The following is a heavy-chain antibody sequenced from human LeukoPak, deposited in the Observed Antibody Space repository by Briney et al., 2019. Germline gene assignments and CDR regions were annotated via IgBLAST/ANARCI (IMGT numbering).Heavy chain of an antibody. Sequence: SETLSLTCTVSGGSINNYYWSWIRQPPGKGLEWIGYIYYRGSTTYNPSLKSRVTISVDTSKNQFSLNLSFVTAADTAVYYRARRKTAPPIFEYYGMDIWGQGTTVTVSS. CDR2: IYYRGST. V-gene: IGHV4-59*08. CDR3: ARRKTAPPIFEYYGMDI. J-gene: IGHJ6*02. D-gene: IGHD3-9*01. CDR1: GGSINNYY.